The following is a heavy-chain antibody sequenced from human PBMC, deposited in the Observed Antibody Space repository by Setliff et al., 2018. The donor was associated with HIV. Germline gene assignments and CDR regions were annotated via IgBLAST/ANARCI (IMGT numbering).Heavy chain of an antibody. CDR3: AASDGNGFNY. V-gene: IGHV5-51*01. D-gene: IGHD4-17*01. J-gene: IGHJ4*02. CDR1: GNSLTGNW. Sequence: PGESLKISCQGSGNSLTGNWIGWVRQMPGKGLECMGIVFVGDSETRYSPSFRGQVTITVDKSITTASVQWSSLKASDSAMYYCAASDGNGFNYWGQGTLVTVSS. CDR2: VFVGDSET.